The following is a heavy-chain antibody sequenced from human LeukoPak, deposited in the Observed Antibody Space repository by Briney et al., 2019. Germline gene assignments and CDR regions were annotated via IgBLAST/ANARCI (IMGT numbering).Heavy chain of an antibody. CDR1: GGSISSYY. D-gene: IGHD6-19*01. V-gene: IGHV4-59*01. CDR3: ARDDSSGWYPGAFDI. Sequence: SETLSLTCTVSGGSISSYYWSWIRQPPGKGLEWIGYIYYSGSTNYNPSLQSRVTISVDTSKNQFSLKLSSVTAADTAVYYCARDDSSGWYPGAFDIWGQGTMVTVSS. J-gene: IGHJ3*02. CDR2: IYYSGST.